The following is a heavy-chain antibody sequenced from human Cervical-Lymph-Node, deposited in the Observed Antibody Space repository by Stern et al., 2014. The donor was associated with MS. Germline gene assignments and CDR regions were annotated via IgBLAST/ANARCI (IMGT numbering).Heavy chain of an antibody. V-gene: IGHV3-30*03. CDR1: GFTFSSYG. J-gene: IGHJ4*02. D-gene: IGHD6-19*01. CDR2: ISYDGSNK. CDR3: ASRAVAGLFDY. Sequence: VQLVESGGGVVQPVRSLRLSCAASGFTFSSYGMHWVRQAPGKGLEWVAVISYDGSNKYYADSVKGRFTISRDNSKNTLYLQMNSLRAEDTAVYYCASRAVAGLFDYWGQGTLVTVSS.